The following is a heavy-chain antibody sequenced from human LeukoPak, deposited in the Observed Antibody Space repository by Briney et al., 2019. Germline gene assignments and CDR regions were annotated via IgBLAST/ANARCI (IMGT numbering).Heavy chain of an antibody. CDR2: ISYDGSNK. D-gene: IGHD1-26*01. CDR1: GFTLSSYA. J-gene: IGHJ4*02. V-gene: IGHV3-30-3*01. CDR3: ARAGGSYWGYYDY. Sequence: GGSLRLSCAASGFTLSSYAMHWVRQAPGKGLEWVAVISYDGSNKYYADSVKGRFTISRDNSKNTLYLQMNSLRAEDTAVYYCARAGGSYWGYYDYWGQGTLVTVSS.